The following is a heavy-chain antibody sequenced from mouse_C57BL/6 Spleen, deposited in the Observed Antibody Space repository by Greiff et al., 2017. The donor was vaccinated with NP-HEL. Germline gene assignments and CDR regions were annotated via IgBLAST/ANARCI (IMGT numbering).Heavy chain of an antibody. J-gene: IGHJ2*01. CDR2: ISGGGGNT. V-gene: IGHV5-9*01. Sequence: DVKLVESGGGLVKPGGSLKLSCAASGFTFSSYTMSWVRQTPEKRLEWVATISGGGGNTYYPDSVKGRFTISRDNAKNTLYLQMSSLRSEDTALYYCARHTTVVVDYWGQGTTLTVSS. CDR1: GFTFSSYT. D-gene: IGHD1-1*01. CDR3: ARHTTVVVDY.